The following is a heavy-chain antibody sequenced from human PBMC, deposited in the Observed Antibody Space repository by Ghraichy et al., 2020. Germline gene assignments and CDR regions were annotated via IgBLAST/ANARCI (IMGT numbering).Heavy chain of an antibody. CDR1: GFSFSYYA. CDR2: ISFDGSNK. Sequence: GGSLRLSCAASGFSFSYYAMQWVRQAPGKGLEWVAVISFDGSNKYSADSVKGRFTISRDNSKNTLHLQMNSLTVEDTAVYYCARENGNGALYTGIYYMDYWGQGTWSPSP. J-gene: IGHJ4*02. V-gene: IGHV3-30-3*01. CDR3: ARENGNGALYTGIYYMDY. D-gene: IGHD1-1*01.